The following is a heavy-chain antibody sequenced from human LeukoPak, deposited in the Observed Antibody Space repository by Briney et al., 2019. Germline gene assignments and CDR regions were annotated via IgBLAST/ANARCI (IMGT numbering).Heavy chain of an antibody. V-gene: IGHV1-18*01. Sequence: ASVKVSCKASGYDFINYGISWLRQAPGQGLEWMGWRSIYNGNTNYKLQGRVTMTIDTSTSTAYTEVRSLRSDDTAVYYCGRGGPFPSGSSSREYYLDYWGQGTLVIVSS. J-gene: IGHJ4*02. CDR1: GYDFINYG. D-gene: IGHD6-6*01. CDR2: RSIYNGNT. CDR3: GRGGPFPSGSSSREYYLDY.